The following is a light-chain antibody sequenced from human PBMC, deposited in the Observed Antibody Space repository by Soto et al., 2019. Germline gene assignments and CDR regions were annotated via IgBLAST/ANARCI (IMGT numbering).Light chain of an antibody. V-gene: IGKV3-15*01. J-gene: IGKJ4*01. Sequence: EIIITQSTSTLSVSPGEGVTLSCRTSQGIGDTLAWYQHKPGQTPRLLIYETSARVTGVPSRFSGSRSCTEFSLTINRLQSEDFVAYYCQRYNNWPLTFGGGTKV. CDR2: ETS. CDR3: QRYNNWPLT. CDR1: QGIGDT.